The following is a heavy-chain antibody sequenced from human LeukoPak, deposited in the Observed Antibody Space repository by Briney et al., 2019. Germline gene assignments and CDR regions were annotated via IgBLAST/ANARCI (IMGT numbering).Heavy chain of an antibody. Sequence: GGSLRLSCAASGFTFSSYWMSWVRQAPGKGLEWVANIKQDGSEKYYVDSVKGRFTISRDNAKNSLYLQMNSLRAEDTAVYYCTRLGGSGVRFGMDVWGQGTTVTVSS. CDR1: GFTFSSYW. D-gene: IGHD3-10*01. J-gene: IGHJ6*02. CDR2: IKQDGSEK. V-gene: IGHV3-7*01. CDR3: TRLGGSGVRFGMDV.